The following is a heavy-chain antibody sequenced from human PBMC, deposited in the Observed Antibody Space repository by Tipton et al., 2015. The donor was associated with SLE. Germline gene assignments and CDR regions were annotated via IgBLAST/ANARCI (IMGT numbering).Heavy chain of an antibody. CDR3: TTDRCITIFGVVIEACYYYYMDV. D-gene: IGHD3-3*01. Sequence: SLRLSCAASGFTFSNAWMSWVRQAPGKGLEWVGRIKSKTDGGTTDYAAPVKGRFTISRDDSKNTLYLQMNSLKTEDTAVYYCTTDRCITIFGVVIEACYYYYMDVWAKGPRSPSP. CDR2: IKSKTDGGTT. J-gene: IGHJ6*03. CDR1: GFTFSNAW. V-gene: IGHV3-15*01.